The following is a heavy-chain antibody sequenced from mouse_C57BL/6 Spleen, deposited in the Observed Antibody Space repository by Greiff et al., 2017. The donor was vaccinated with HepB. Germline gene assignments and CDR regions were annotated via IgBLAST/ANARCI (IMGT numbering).Heavy chain of an antibody. V-gene: IGHV10-3*01. D-gene: IGHD2-1*01. J-gene: IGHJ4*01. CDR1: GFTFNTYA. CDR3: VRERDIYYGNYEYYAMDY. Sequence: DAGGGLVQPTGSLKLSCAASGFTFNTYAMHWVRQAPGKGLEWVARIRSKSSNYATYYADSVKDRFTISRDDSQSMLYLQMNNLKTEDTAMYYCVRERDIYYGNYEYYAMDYWGQGTSVTVSS. CDR2: IRSKSSNYAT.